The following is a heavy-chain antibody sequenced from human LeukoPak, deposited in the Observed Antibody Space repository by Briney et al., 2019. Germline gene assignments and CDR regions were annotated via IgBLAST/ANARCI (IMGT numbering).Heavy chain of an antibody. V-gene: IGHV4-59*01. CDR2: IHYSGST. Sequence: SETLSLTCTVSGGSISSYYWSWIRQPPGKGLEWIGYIHYSGSTNYNPSLKSRVTISVDTSKNQFSLKLSSVTAADTAVYYCARDLDYYFDYWGQGTLVTVSS. CDR1: GGSISSYY. CDR3: ARDLDYYFDY. D-gene: IGHD3/OR15-3a*01. J-gene: IGHJ4*02.